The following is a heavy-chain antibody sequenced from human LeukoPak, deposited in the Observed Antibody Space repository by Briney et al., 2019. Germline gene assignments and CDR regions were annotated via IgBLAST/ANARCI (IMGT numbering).Heavy chain of an antibody. CDR3: ARAPVVAATPGWFDP. V-gene: IGHV3-11*05. CDR2: ISSSSSYT. CDR1: GFTFSDYY. Sequence: KPGGSLRLSCAASGFTFSDYYMSWIRQAPGKGLEWVSYISSSSSYTNYADSVKGRFTISRDNAKNSLYLQMNSLRAEDTAVYYCARAPVVAATPGWFDPWGRGTLVTVSS. J-gene: IGHJ5*02. D-gene: IGHD2-15*01.